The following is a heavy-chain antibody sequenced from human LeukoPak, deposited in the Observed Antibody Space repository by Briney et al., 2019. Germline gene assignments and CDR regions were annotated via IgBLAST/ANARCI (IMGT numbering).Heavy chain of an antibody. CDR2: IYYSGST. J-gene: IGHJ3*02. CDR3: ARDTGGRGRLDAFDI. CDR1: GGSISSYY. V-gene: IGHV4-59*01. Sequence: SETLSLTCTVSGGSISSYYWSWIRQPPGKGLEWIGYIYYSGSTNYNSSLKSRVTISVDTSKNQFSLKLSSVTAADTAIYYCARDTGGRGRLDAFDIWGQGTMVTVSS. D-gene: IGHD3-10*01.